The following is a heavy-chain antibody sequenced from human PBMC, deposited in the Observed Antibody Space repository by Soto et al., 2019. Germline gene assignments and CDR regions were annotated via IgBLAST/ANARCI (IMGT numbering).Heavy chain of an antibody. CDR1: GFLVNSAY. J-gene: IGHJ4*02. CDR3: ARSGYGFAWGY. Sequence: EVQLVESGGGLIPPGGSLRLSCAASGFLVNSAYMTWVRQAPGKGLEWLSMINSDGSTLYAESVEGRFTISRDNSKNRLDRQMNSLRAEETAMYYCARSGYGFAWGYWGQGTLVIVTS. CDR2: INSDGST. V-gene: IGHV3-53*01. D-gene: IGHD5-18*01.